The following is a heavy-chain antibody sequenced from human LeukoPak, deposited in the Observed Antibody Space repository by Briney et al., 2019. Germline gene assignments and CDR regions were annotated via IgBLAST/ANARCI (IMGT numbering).Heavy chain of an antibody. CDR2: IIPIFGTA. Sequence: GASVKVSCKASGYTFTGYYMHWVRQAPGQGLEWMGGIIPIFGTANYAQKFQGRVTITADESTSTAYMELSSLRSEDTAVYYCASGGYSYERFDPWGQGTLVTVSS. D-gene: IGHD5-18*01. CDR3: ASGGYSYERFDP. J-gene: IGHJ5*02. CDR1: GYTFTGYY. V-gene: IGHV1-69*13.